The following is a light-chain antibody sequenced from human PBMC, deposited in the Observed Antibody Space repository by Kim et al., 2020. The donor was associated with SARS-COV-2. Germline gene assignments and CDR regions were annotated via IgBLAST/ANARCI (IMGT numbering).Light chain of an antibody. CDR3: QAWDRSTAV. CDR1: RLGDKY. J-gene: IGLJ3*02. Sequence: SVSPGQTASITCSGDRLGDKYACWYQQRPGQSPLLVIYQDTKRPSGIPERFSGSNSGNTATLTISGTQAMDEADYYCQAWDRSTAVFGGGTQLTVL. V-gene: IGLV3-1*01. CDR2: QDT.